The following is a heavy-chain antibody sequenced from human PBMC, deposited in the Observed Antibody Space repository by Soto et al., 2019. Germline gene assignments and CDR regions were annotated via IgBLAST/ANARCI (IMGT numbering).Heavy chain of an antibody. J-gene: IGHJ2*01. D-gene: IGHD3-9*01. CDR1: GYTFTSYA. CDR2: ISAYNGYT. Sequence: QVQLVQSGAEVKKPGASVKVSCKASGYTFTSYAITWVRQAPGHGLEWMGWISAYNGYTIHAQKFQGRVTMTTDTSTRTAYMELRNMRFDDTAIYYCARVVPNDILTGSYLYFDLCGRGTLVTVSS. V-gene: IGHV1-18*01. CDR3: ARVVPNDILTGSYLYFDL.